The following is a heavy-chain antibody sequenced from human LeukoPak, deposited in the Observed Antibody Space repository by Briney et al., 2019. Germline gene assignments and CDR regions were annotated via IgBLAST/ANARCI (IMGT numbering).Heavy chain of an antibody. Sequence: SVKVSCKASGYTFTSYGISWVRQAPGQGLEWMGGIIPIFGTANYAQKFQGRVTITADESTSTAYMELSSLRSEDTAVYYCARVGYSGYDYYYYYYGMDVWGQGTTVTVSS. CDR2: IIPIFGTA. V-gene: IGHV1-69*13. CDR1: GYTFTSYG. CDR3: ARVGYSGYDYYYYYYGMDV. D-gene: IGHD5-12*01. J-gene: IGHJ6*02.